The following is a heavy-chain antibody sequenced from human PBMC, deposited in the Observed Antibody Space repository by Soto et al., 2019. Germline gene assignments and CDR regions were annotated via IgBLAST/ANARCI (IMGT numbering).Heavy chain of an antibody. CDR2: IYYSGST. J-gene: IGHJ3*02. D-gene: IGHD4-17*01. CDR3: ARTNGDYEEMSAFDI. Sequence: SETLSLTCTVSGGSISSYYWSWIRQPPGKGLEWIGYIYYSGSTNYNPSLKSRVTISVDTSKNQFSLKLSSVTAADTAVYYCARTNGDYEEMSAFDIWGQGTMVTVSS. CDR1: GGSISSYY. V-gene: IGHV4-59*01.